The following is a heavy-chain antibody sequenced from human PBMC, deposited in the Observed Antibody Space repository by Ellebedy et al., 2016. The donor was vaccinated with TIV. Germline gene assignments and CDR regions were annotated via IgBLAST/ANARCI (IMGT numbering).Heavy chain of an antibody. CDR1: GGSITRSSSX. D-gene: IGHD3-10*01. CDR2: VYNSGST. Sequence: SETLXLTCTVSGGSITRSSSXWGWIRQPPGNGLEWIGSVYNSGSTDYNPSLKSRVTISADTSKNQFSLRLSSVTAADTAVYYCARWFGELLYVRWFDPWGQGTLVTVSS. V-gene: IGHV4-39*01. J-gene: IGHJ5*02. CDR3: ARWFGELLYVRWFDP.